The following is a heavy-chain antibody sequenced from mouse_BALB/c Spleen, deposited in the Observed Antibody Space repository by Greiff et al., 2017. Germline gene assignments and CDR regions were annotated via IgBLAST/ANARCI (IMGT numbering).Heavy chain of an antibody. Sequence: VQLQQSGAELVRPGTSVKISCKASGYTFTNYWLGWVKQRPGHGLEWIGDIYPGGGYTNYNEKFKGKATFTADTSSNTAYMQLSSLTSEDSAVYYCAREGGLRHYYAMDYWGQGTSATVSS. CDR3: AREGGLRHYYAMDY. J-gene: IGHJ4*01. V-gene: IGHV1-63*02. CDR1: GYTFTNYW. CDR2: IYPGGGYT. D-gene: IGHD2-4*01.